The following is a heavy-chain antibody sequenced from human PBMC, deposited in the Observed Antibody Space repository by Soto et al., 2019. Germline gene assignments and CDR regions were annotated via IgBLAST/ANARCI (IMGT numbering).Heavy chain of an antibody. CDR1: GFTFSSYA. J-gene: IGHJ6*02. V-gene: IGHV3-30-3*01. CDR3: ARSRITIFGVSGMDV. D-gene: IGHD3-3*01. CDR2: ISYDGSNK. Sequence: QVQLVESGGGVVQPGRSLRLSCAASGFTFSSYAMHWVRQAPGKGLEWVAVISYDGSNKYYADSVKGRFTISRDNSKNTLCLQMNSLRAEDTAVYYCARSRITIFGVSGMDVWGQGTTVTVSS.